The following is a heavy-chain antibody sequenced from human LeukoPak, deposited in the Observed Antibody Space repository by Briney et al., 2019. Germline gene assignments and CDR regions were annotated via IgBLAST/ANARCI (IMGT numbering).Heavy chain of an antibody. CDR3: ARSYCSSTSCYIYWFGP. Sequence: SETLSLTCAVYGGSFSGYYWSWIRQPPGKGLEWIGGINHSGSTNYNPSLKSRVTISVDTSKNQFSLKLSSVTAADTAVYYCARSYCSSTSCYIYWFGPWGQGTLVTVSS. CDR2: INHSGST. CDR1: GGSFSGYY. D-gene: IGHD2-2*02. V-gene: IGHV4-34*01. J-gene: IGHJ5*02.